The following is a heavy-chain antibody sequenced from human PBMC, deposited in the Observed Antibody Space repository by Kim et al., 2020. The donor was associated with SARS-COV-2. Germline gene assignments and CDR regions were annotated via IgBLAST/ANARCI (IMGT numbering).Heavy chain of an antibody. D-gene: IGHD3-10*01. V-gene: IGHV3-23*01. CDR3: AREATAGLGRYYSL. CDR1: GFTFSIYD. J-gene: IGHJ4*02. Sequence: GGSLRLSCEGSGFTFSIYDMSWVRQAPGKGLEWVSHVTESGRTYYTDSVKGRFSISRDNSNSILYMQMNTLRAEDSGVYYCAREATAGLGRYYSLWGQG. CDR2: VTESGRT.